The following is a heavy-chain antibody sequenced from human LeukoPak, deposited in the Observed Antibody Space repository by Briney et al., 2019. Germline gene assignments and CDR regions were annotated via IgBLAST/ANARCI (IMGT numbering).Heavy chain of an antibody. CDR3: AKDSSPVDYYYYGMDV. Sequence: AGGSLRLSCAASGITFSRFWMSWVRQAPGKGLEWVAVISYDGSNKYYADSVKGRFTISRDNSKNTLYLQMNSLRAEDTAVYYCAKDSSPVDYYYYGMDVWGQGTTVTVSS. CDR2: ISYDGSNK. J-gene: IGHJ6*02. V-gene: IGHV3-30*18. CDR1: GITFSRFW.